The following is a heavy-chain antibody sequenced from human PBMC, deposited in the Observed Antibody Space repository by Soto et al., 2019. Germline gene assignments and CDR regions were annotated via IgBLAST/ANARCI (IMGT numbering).Heavy chain of an antibody. CDR1: GFTFSSYS. CDR2: ISSSSSYI. CDR3: ARANTGYCSGGSCYQDWYFDL. Sequence: EVQLVESGGGLVTPGGSLRLSCAASGFTFSSYSMNWVRQAPGKGLEWVSSISSSSSYIYYADSVKGRFTISRDNAKNSLYLQMNSLRAEDTAVYYCARANTGYCSGGSCYQDWYFDLWGRGTLVTVSS. V-gene: IGHV3-21*01. D-gene: IGHD2-15*01. J-gene: IGHJ2*01.